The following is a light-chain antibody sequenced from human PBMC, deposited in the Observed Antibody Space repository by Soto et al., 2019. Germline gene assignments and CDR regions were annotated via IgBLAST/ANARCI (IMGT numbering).Light chain of an antibody. V-gene: IGLV2-23*02. CDR1: SRNVRLYQA. J-gene: IGLJ1*01. Sequence: QSALTQPASVSGSPGQSVTISCTGTSRNVRLYQAISWYQQHPGKAPKLILYEVSQRPSGVSNRFSGSKSGNTASLTISGLQPEDEADYYCCSYASSSTYVFGTGTKLTVL. CDR3: CSYASSSTYV. CDR2: EVS.